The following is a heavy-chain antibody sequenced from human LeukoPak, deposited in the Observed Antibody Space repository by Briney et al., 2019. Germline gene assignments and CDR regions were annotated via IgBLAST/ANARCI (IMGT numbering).Heavy chain of an antibody. CDR2: IYYSGST. J-gene: IGHJ4*02. Sequence: PSETLSLTCTVSGGSISSGDYFWSWIRQPPGKGLEWIGYIYYSGSTYYNPSLKSRVTILVDTSKNQFSLTLSSVTAADTAVYYCARLGGYYGSGSYFDWGQGTLVTVSS. D-gene: IGHD3-10*01. CDR1: GGSISSGDYF. CDR3: ARLGGYYGSGSYFD. V-gene: IGHV4-30-4*01.